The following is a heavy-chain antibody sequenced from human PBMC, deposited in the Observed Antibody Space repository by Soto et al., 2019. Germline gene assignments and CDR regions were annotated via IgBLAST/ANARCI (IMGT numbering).Heavy chain of an antibody. D-gene: IGHD6-19*01. V-gene: IGHV1-18*01. Sequence: ASVKVSCKASGYTFTSYGISWVRQAPGQGLEWMGWISAYNGNTNYAQKLQGRVTMTTDTSTSTAYMELRSLRSDDTAVYYCARDEQWLATYHGGSDYWGQGTLVTVSS. CDR2: ISAYNGNT. CDR3: ARDEQWLATYHGGSDY. CDR1: GYTFTSYG. J-gene: IGHJ4*02.